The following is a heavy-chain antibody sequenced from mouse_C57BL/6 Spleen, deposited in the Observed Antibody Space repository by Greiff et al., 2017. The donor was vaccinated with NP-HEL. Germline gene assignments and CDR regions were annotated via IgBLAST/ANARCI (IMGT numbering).Heavy chain of an antibody. D-gene: IGHD1-1*01. V-gene: IGHV5-9-1*02. CDR3: TREGSSSFFDY. CDR2: ISSGGDYI. CDR1: GFTFSSYA. Sequence: EVQLVESGEGLVKPGGSLKLSCAASGFTFSSYAMSWVRQTPEKRLEWVAYISSGGDYIYYADTVKGRFAISRDNARNTLYLQMSSLKSEDTAMYYCTREGSSSFFDYWGQGTTLTVSS. J-gene: IGHJ2*01.